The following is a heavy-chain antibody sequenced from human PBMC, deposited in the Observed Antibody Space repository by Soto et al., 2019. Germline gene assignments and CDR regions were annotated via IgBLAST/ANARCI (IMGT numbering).Heavy chain of an antibody. CDR2: ISYDGSNK. Sequence: GGSLRLSCAASGFTFSSYAMHWVRQAPGKGLEWVAVISYDGSNKYYADSVKGRFTISRDNSKNTLYLQMNSLRAEDTAVYYCASSGTHRYYFDYWGQGTLVTVSS. D-gene: IGHD1-26*01. CDR3: ASSGTHRYYFDY. CDR1: GFTFSSYA. J-gene: IGHJ4*02. V-gene: IGHV3-30-3*01.